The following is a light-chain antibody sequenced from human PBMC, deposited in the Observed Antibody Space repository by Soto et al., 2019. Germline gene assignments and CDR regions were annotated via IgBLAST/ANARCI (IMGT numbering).Light chain of an antibody. J-gene: IGKJ1*01. V-gene: IGKV3-20*01. Sequence: EIALTQSPGTLSLSPGERATLSCRASQSISGTYLAWYQHKPGQAPRLLIYDASSRATGIPDRFSGSGSGTDFTLTISRLEPEDFAVYYCQQYGSSPRKFGQGTKVEIK. CDR1: QSISGTY. CDR3: QQYGSSPRK. CDR2: DAS.